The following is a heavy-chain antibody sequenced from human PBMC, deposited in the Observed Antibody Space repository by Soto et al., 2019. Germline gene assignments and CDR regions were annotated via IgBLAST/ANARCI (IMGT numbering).Heavy chain of an antibody. CDR1: GVSVSSGSYY. J-gene: IGHJ6*02. V-gene: IGHV4-61*01. Sequence: SETLSLTCTVSGVSVSSGSYYWSWIRQPPGKGLEWIGYIYYSGSTNYNPSLKSRVTISVDTSKNQFSLKLSSVTAADTAVYYCARAPRGYSGYDFYYYYYGMDVWGQGTTVTVSS. CDR3: ARAPRGYSGYDFYYYYYGMDV. D-gene: IGHD5-12*01. CDR2: IYYSGST.